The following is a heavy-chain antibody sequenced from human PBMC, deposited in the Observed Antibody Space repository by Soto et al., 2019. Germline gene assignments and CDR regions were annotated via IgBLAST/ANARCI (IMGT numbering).Heavy chain of an antibody. J-gene: IGHJ6*02. CDR2: ISAAGDP. D-gene: IGHD4-4*01. Sequence: EVQLVESGGGLVQPGGSLRLSCEASGFTFRNYDMHWVRQGTGKGLEWVSGISAAGDPDYADSVEGRFTISRENAQNSFFLQMNSLRVGDTAVYYGARTYRDFYGLDVWGQGTTVIVSS. CDR3: ARTYRDFYGLDV. V-gene: IGHV3-13*05. CDR1: GFTFRNYD.